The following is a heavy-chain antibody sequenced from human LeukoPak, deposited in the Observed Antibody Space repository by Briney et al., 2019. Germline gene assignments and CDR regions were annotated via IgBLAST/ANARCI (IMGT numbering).Heavy chain of an antibody. J-gene: IGHJ5*02. D-gene: IGHD2-15*01. CDR2: IRYDGSNK. Sequence: GGSLRHSCAASGFTFSSYGMHWVRQAPGKGLEWVAFIRYDGSNKYYADSVKGRFTISRDNSKNTLYLQMNSLRAEDTAVYYCASTTSSGGWFDPWGQGTLVTVSS. V-gene: IGHV3-30*02. CDR3: ASTTSSGGWFDP. CDR1: GFTFSSYG.